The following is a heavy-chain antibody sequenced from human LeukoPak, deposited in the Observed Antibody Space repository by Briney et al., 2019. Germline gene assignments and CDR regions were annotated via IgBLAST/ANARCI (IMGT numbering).Heavy chain of an antibody. Sequence: GASVKVSCKASGFPFTKYYMHWVRQAPGQGLEWMGLINPSGDSTNYAQKFQGRVTMTRDTSTSTVYMELSSLRSDDTAVFYCARDTSGGNSWWLDPWGQGTLVTVSS. CDR1: GFPFTKYY. J-gene: IGHJ5*02. D-gene: IGHD4-23*01. V-gene: IGHV1-46*01. CDR3: ARDTSGGNSWWLDP. CDR2: INPSGDST.